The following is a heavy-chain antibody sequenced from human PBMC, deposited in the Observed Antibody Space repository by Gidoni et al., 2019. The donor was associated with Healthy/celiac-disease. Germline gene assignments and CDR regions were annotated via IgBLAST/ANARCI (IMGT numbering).Heavy chain of an antibody. D-gene: IGHD4-4*01. CDR2: FVPEDGET. CDR1: GYTLTELS. Sequence: QVQLVQSGAEVTKPGASVKVSGKVSGYTLTELSMHWLRQAPGKGLEWMGGFVPEDGETIYAQKFQGRVTMTEETSTDTAYMELSSLRSEDTAVYYCATFLHPYYFDYWGQGTLVTVSS. V-gene: IGHV1-24*01. CDR3: ATFLHPYYFDY. J-gene: IGHJ4*02.